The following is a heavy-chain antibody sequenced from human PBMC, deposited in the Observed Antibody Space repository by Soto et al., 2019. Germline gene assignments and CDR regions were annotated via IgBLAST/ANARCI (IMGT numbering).Heavy chain of an antibody. CDR1: GGSISSDC. CDR2: MYYSGST. D-gene: IGHD3-22*01. Sequence: SETLSLTCTVSGGSISSDCWSWIRQPPGKGLEWIGHMYYSGSTKYNPSLKSRVTISIDTSRNHFSLKLTSVTAADTALYYCARGYYDSSGYYPWGQGTLVTVPQ. CDR3: ARGYYDSSGYYP. V-gene: IGHV4-59*01. J-gene: IGHJ5*02.